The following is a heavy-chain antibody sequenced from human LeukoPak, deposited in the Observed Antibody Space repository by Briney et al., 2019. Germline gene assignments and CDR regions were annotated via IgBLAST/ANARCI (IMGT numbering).Heavy chain of an antibody. D-gene: IGHD1-26*01. J-gene: IGHJ5*01. CDR2: FDPGDDET. V-gene: IGHV1-24*01. Sequence: ASLKVSSKVSGYSLSELSTHWVRQAPGQGLEWMGGFDPGDDETIYPQKFQRRVTMTEDTSTDTAYLELSSLRSEDTAVYFCATEKDLLLDSWGQGTPVTVSS. CDR1: GYSLSELS. CDR3: ATEKDLLLDS.